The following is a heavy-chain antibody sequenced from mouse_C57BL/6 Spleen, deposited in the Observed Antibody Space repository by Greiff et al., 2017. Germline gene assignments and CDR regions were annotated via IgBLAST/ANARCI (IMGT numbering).Heavy chain of an antibody. J-gene: IGHJ2*01. CDR3: ARVNFGLRRDYFDY. D-gene: IGHD2-4*01. CDR1: GYTFTDYY. V-gene: IGHV1-26*01. Sequence: EVKLQQSGPELVKPGASVKISCKASGYTFTDYYMNWVKQSHGKSLEWIGDINPNNGGTSYNQKFKGKATLTVDKSSSTAYMELRSLTSEDSAVYYCARVNFGLRRDYFDYWGQGTTLTVSS. CDR2: INPNNGGT.